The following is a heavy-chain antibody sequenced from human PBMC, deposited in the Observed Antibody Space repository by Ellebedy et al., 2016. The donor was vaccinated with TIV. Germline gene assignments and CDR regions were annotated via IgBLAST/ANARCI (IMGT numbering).Heavy chain of an antibody. CDR1: GFTFSSYG. CDR3: ARDYYGDLRLYYGMDV. D-gene: IGHD4-17*01. J-gene: IGHJ6*02. Sequence: GGSLRLXCAASGFTFSSYGMHWVRQAPGKGLEWVAVIWYDGSNKYYADSVKGRFTISRDNSKNTLYLQMNSLRAEDTAVYYCARDYYGDLRLYYGMDVWGQGTTVTVSS. CDR2: IWYDGSNK. V-gene: IGHV3-33*01.